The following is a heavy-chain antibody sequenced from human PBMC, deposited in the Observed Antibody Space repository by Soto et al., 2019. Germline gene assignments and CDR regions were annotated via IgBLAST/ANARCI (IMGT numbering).Heavy chain of an antibody. J-gene: IGHJ4*02. Sequence: GGSLRLSCAASGFTFSSYSMNWVRQAPGKGLEWVSSISSSSSYIYYADSVKGRFTISRDNAKNSLYLQMNSLRAEDTAVYYCARGGSYYYDSSGSLDYWGQGTLVTV. CDR1: GFTFSSYS. CDR3: ARGGSYYYDSSGSLDY. CDR2: ISSSSSYI. D-gene: IGHD3-22*01. V-gene: IGHV3-21*01.